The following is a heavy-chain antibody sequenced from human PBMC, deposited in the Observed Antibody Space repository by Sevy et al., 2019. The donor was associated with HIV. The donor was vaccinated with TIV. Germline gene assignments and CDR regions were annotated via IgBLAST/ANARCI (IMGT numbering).Heavy chain of an antibody. CDR2: ISSRNTYT. J-gene: IGHJ4*02. CDR1: GLIFSDYY. Sequence: GGSLRLSCAASGLIFSDYYMGWVRQAPGKGLEWVADISSRNTYTNYADSVKGRFTISRDNAKKSLYLQMNILRAEDTAVYYCARLRVIASAPYYFDYWGQGTMVTVSS. V-gene: IGHV3-11*06. D-gene: IGHD2-21*01. CDR3: ARLRVIASAPYYFDY.